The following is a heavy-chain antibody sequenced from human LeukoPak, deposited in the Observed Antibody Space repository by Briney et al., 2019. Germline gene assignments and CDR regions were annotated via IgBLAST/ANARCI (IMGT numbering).Heavy chain of an antibody. J-gene: IGHJ5*02. V-gene: IGHV3-30-3*01. CDR3: ARAGEDVVFVGPGGTPYNWFQL. CDR1: GFTFSHYA. D-gene: IGHD1-14*01. Sequence: GGSLRLSCAASGFTFSHYAMHWVWQAPGEGLEWVAVISFDGNEKYYADSVRGRLTPFRDSYKCTLYLQLNRLRAEDTAVYYCARAGEDVVFVGPGGTPYNWFQLWGEGTLVTVS. CDR2: ISFDGNEK.